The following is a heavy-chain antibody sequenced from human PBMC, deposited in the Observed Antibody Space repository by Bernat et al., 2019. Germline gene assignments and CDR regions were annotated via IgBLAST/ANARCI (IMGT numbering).Heavy chain of an antibody. V-gene: IGHV3-21*01. CDR1: GFTFSSYS. Sequence: EVQLVESGGGLVKPGGSLRLSCAASGFTFSSYSMNWVRQAPGKGLEWVSSISSSSSYIYYADSVKGRFTISRDNAKNSLYLQMNSLRAEDTAVYYCASEVTRDYYDSSGYDAFDIWGQGTMVTVSS. CDR2: ISSSSSYI. CDR3: ASEVTRDYYDSSGYDAFDI. D-gene: IGHD3-22*01. J-gene: IGHJ3*02.